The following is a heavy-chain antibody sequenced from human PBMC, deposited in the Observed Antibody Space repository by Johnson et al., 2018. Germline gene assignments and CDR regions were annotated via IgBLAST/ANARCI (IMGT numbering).Heavy chain of an antibody. CDR1: GGSINTHS. J-gene: IGHJ3*02. CDR2: FYFGWGST. D-gene: IGHD2-2*01. CDR3: AVRSTDSRASDI. Sequence: QVQLQESGPGLVKPSETLSLTCTVSGGSINTHSWTWIRQPAGKGLEWIGRFYFGWGSTTYNPSLKSRGTMAVDTSKNQFSLKLNSVTAAAAAVYFCAVRSTDSRASDIWGQGTMVTVSS. V-gene: IGHV4-4*07.